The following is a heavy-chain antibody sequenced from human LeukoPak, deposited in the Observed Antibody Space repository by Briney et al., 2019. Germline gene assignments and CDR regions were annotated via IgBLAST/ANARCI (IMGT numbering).Heavy chain of an antibody. CDR2: IYYSGST. J-gene: IGHJ6*03. V-gene: IGHV4-39*01. CDR1: GGSITSSSYY. Sequence: TSETLSLTCTVSGGSITSSSYYWGWIRQPPGKGLEWIGSIYYSGSTYYNPSLKSRVTISVDTSKKQFSLKLSSVTAADTAVYYCARHLYITYYYYYYMDVWGKGTTVTISS. D-gene: IGHD3-10*01. CDR3: ARHLYITYYYYYYMDV.